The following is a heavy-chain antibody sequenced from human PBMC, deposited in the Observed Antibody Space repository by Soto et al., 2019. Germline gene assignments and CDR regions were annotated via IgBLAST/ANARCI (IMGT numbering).Heavy chain of an antibody. J-gene: IGHJ4*02. CDR3: ARGYSSGWYPFDY. CDR2: IYYSGST. Sequence: QLQLQESGPGLVKPSETLSLTCTVSGGSISSSSCYWGWIRQPPGKGLEWIGSIYYSGSTYYNPSRKSRVTISVDTSKNQFSLKLSSVTAADTAVYYCARGYSSGWYPFDYWGQGTLVTVSS. V-gene: IGHV4-39*01. D-gene: IGHD6-19*01. CDR1: GGSISSSSCY.